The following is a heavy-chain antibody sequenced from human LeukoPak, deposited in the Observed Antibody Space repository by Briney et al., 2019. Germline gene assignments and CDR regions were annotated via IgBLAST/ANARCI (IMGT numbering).Heavy chain of an antibody. CDR2: IITLFGTA. Sequence: SVKVSCKASVGTFSSYAISWVRQAPGQGLEWMGGIITLFGTANYAQKFQGRVTITADESTSTAYMELSSLRFEDTAVYYCAMSYGMDVWGKGTTVTVSS. CDR3: AMSYGMDV. J-gene: IGHJ6*04. V-gene: IGHV1-69*13. CDR1: VGTFSSYA.